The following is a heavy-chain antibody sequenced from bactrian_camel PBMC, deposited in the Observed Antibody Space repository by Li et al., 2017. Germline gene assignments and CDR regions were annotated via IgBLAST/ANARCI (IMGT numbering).Heavy chain of an antibody. J-gene: IGHJ6*01. CDR1: GYAGVHVC. D-gene: IGHD8*01. CDR3: AASAHLPCSSLVTGRSGY. V-gene: IGHV3S60*01. CDR2: IWSRSQST. Sequence: QVQLVESGGGSVQAGGSLRLSCVASGYAGVHVCMAWFRQAPGKDREVVARIWSRSQSTDYADSVKGRFTISQDDAKSTLYLQMNSLKVEDTAMFYCAASAHLPCSSLVTGRSGYWGQGTQVTVS.